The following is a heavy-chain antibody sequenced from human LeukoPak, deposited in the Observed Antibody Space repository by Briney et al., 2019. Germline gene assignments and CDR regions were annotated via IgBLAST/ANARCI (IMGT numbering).Heavy chain of an antibody. Sequence: ASVKVSCKVSGYTLTELSMHWVRQAPGKGLEWMGGFDPEDGETIYAQKFQGRVTMTRNTSISTAYMELSSLRSGDTAVYYCARYDGSSWHDAFDIWGQGTMVTVSS. CDR3: ARYDGSSWHDAFDI. J-gene: IGHJ3*02. V-gene: IGHV1-24*01. CDR2: FDPEDGET. D-gene: IGHD6-13*01. CDR1: GYTLTELS.